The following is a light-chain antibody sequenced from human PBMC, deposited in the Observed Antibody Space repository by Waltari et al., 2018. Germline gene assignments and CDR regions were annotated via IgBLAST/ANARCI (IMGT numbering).Light chain of an antibody. CDR2: GAS. J-gene: IGKJ1*01. CDR3: QQYNDYSTWT. V-gene: IGKV1-5*03. Sequence: DIQITQSPSTLSASVGDRVTITCRASQSISNWLAWYQHKPGKAPKVLIYGASSLESGVPSRFSGSGSGTEFTLTISSLQPDDFATYYCQQYNDYSTWTFGQGTKVEIK. CDR1: QSISNW.